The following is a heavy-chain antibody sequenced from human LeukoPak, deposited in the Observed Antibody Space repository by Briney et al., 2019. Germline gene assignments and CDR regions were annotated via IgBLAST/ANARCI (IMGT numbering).Heavy chain of an antibody. D-gene: IGHD3-10*01. J-gene: IGHJ4*02. CDR3: TRGHPGKLDY. V-gene: IGHV3-74*01. Sequence: PGGSLRLSCAASGFTFSNYMIAWVRQAPGKGLVWVSTVNSDGSSTAYADSVKGRFTISRDNAENTAFLQLHSLRAEDTAVYYCTRGHPGKLDYWGQGTLVTVSS. CDR2: VNSDGSST. CDR1: GFTFSNYM.